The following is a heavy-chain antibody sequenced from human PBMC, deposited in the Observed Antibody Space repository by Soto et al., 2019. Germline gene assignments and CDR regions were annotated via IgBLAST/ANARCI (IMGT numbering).Heavy chain of an antibody. CDR1: GYSFTNYK. Sequence: ESLNISFKGSGYSFTNYKSSLVRQMPGKRLEWMGEIDPRDSHTNYSPSFQGRVTLSTDKSNRNAYLQWSSLRASDTAMYYCARHYSSSSFMDVWGQGTTVTVSS. V-gene: IGHV5-10-1*01. CDR3: ARHYSSSSFMDV. J-gene: IGHJ6*02. CDR2: IDPRDSHT. D-gene: IGHD6-6*01.